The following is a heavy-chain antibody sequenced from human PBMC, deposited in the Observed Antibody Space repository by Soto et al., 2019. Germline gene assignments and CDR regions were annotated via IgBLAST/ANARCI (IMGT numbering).Heavy chain of an antibody. CDR2: IYNSGNT. V-gene: IGHV4-59*12. Sequence: PSETLSLTCTVSGGSISSYYWSWIRQSPGKGLEWIGYIYNSGNTKYNPSLKSRVTISVDRSKNQFSLKLSSVTAADTAVYYCARVPDRWGQGTLVTVSS. CDR1: GGSISSYY. D-gene: IGHD2-2*01. J-gene: IGHJ5*02. CDR3: ARVPDR.